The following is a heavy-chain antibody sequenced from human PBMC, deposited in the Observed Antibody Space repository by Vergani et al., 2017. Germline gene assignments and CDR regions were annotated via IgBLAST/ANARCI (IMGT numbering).Heavy chain of an antibody. CDR1: GFIFSDPY. CDR3: VRVKGSNWNDHLYDI. D-gene: IGHD1-1*01. V-gene: IGHV3-72*01. J-gene: IGHJ3*02. Sequence: EVQVLESGGGLVQPGGSLRLSCAASGFIFSDPYMDWVRQAPGKGLEWVGRIRNKANEYTTQYAASVKGRFTISRDDSKSYLYLQMNSLQTEDTALYYCVRVKGSNWNDHLYDIWGQGTLVTVSS. CDR2: IRNKANEYTT.